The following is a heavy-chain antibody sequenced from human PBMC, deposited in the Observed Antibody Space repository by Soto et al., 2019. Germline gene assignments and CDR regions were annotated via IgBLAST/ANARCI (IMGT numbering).Heavy chain of an antibody. CDR1: XXXXXXYD. V-gene: IGHV3-13*04. CDR3: AXAXVXXSGYDY. D-gene: IGHD3-10*01. J-gene: IGHJ4*02. CDR2: IGTAGDT. Sequence: EVQLVESGGGLVQPGGSLRLSXAXXXXXXXXYDXXXVRQXXGXGLEWVSAIGTAGDTYYPGSVKGRFTISRENAKNSLYLQMNSLRAGDTAVXXCAXAXVXXSGYDYWGQGTLVTVSS.